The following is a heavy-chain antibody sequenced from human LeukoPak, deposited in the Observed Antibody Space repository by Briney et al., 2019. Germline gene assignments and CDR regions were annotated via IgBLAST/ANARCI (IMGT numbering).Heavy chain of an antibody. D-gene: IGHD3-22*01. CDR1: GYTLTELS. Sequence: ASVKVSCKVSGYTLTELSMHWVRQAPGKGLEWMGGFDPEDGETIYAQKFQGRVTITADESTSTAYMELSSLRSEDTAVYYCARDQYYYDSSGYPALLGYWGQGTLVTVSS. CDR2: FDPEDGET. CDR3: ARDQYYYDSSGYPALLGY. V-gene: IGHV1-24*01. J-gene: IGHJ4*02.